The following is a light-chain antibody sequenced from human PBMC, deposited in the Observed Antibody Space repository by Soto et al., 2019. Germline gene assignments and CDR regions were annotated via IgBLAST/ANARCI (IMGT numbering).Light chain of an antibody. CDR1: QSVSRN. J-gene: IGKJ4*01. CDR2: GAS. Sequence: EIVLTQSPATLSLSPGERATLSCRASQSVSRNLAWYQQKPGQAPRLLVYGASTRATGIPARFSGSGAGTQFTLTITSLQSEDFAVYYCQQYNNWPLTFGGGTKGEIK. CDR3: QQYNNWPLT. V-gene: IGKV3-15*01.